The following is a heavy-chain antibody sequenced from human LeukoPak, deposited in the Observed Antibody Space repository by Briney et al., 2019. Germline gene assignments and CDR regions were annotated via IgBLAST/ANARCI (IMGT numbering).Heavy chain of an antibody. Sequence: PGGSLRLSCEASGFTFTSYALSWVRQAPGKGLEWVSGITGSGEGTNYADSVKGRFTISRDNSRDTLFLQVTTLRAEDTAVYYCAKSSQRKTPSLVSFFDSWGQGTLVTVSS. CDR2: ITGSGEGT. V-gene: IGHV3-23*01. CDR3: AKSSQRKTPSLVSFFDS. D-gene: IGHD2-8*01. J-gene: IGHJ4*02. CDR1: GFTFTSYA.